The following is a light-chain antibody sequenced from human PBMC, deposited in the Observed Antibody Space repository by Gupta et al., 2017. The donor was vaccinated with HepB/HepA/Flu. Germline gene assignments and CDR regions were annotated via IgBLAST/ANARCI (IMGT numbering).Light chain of an antibody. CDR1: QGVSSK. CDR2: GAS. CDR3: QHYNKCPLS. Sequence: IVVTQSPTPLSVSPGERATLSCMASQGVSSKLAWYQQKPGQSPRLLIYGASNRVTGIPPMFSGSGSGTEFTLTISSLQSEYFALYYCQHYNKCPLSFGQGTKLEIK. V-gene: IGKV3-15*01. J-gene: IGKJ2*03.